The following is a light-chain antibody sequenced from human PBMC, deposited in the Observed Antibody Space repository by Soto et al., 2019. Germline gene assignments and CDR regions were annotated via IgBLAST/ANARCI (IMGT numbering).Light chain of an antibody. V-gene: IGLV1-51*02. Sequence: QSVLTQPPSVSAAPGQTVTISCSGSNSNIGTNYVAWYQHLPDTAPKLLIYENNVRPSGIPDRFSGSKSGSSSTLGITGLQTGDEADYYCGTWDSSLSAGVFGGGTKLTVL. J-gene: IGLJ2*01. CDR1: NSNIGTNY. CDR2: ENN. CDR3: GTWDSSLSAGV.